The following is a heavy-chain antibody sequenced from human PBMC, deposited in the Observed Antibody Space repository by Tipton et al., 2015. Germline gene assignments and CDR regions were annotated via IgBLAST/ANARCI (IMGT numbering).Heavy chain of an antibody. CDR1: GFTFSDYY. CDR3: AREGSSWWFGVY. J-gene: IGHJ4*02. Sequence: SLRLSCAASGFTFSDYYMTWFRQAPGKGLEWVAGIDCNGGRTGYADSLKGRFIISRDNAQNSLFLQLNSLTAADTAFYYCAREGSSWWFGVYWGQGTLVSVSS. D-gene: IGHD6-13*01. CDR2: IDCNGGRT. V-gene: IGHV3-20*04.